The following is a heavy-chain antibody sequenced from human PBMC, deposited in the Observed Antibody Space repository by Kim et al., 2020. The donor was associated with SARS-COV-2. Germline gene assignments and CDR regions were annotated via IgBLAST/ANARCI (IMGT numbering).Heavy chain of an antibody. D-gene: IGHD6-13*01. J-gene: IGHJ4*02. CDR2: IWYDGSNK. V-gene: IGHV3-33*01. Sequence: GRSLRLSCAASGFTFSSYGMHWVRQAPGKGLEWVAVIWYDGSNKYYADCVKGRFTISRDNSKNTLYLQMNSLRAEDTAVYYCARDWGGVSSSWTPLDYWGQGTLVTVSS. CDR3: ARDWGGVSSSWTPLDY. CDR1: GFTFSSYG.